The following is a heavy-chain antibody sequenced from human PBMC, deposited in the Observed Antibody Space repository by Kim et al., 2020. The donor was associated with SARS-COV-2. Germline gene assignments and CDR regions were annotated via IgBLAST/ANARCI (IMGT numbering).Heavy chain of an antibody. Sequence: GGSLRLSCEASGFTVSSYTMTWLRQAPGEGLKWVSSIGTSDSYIYYADAVKGRFTISRYNAKNSLHLHMTSLFDDDTAVYYCARVGASSTGSYYY. D-gene: IGHD1-1*01. J-gene: IGHJ6*01. CDR2: IGTSDSYI. CDR1: GFTVSSYT. V-gene: IGHV3-21*01. CDR3: ARVGASSTGSYYY.